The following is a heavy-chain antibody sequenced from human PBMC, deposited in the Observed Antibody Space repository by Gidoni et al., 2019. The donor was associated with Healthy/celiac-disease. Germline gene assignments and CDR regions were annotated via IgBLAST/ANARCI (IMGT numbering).Heavy chain of an antibody. CDR2: IYHSGST. D-gene: IGHD2-2*01. CDR3: ARVSYCSSTSCYPDY. V-gene: IGHV4-4*02. J-gene: IGHJ4*02. Sequence: QVQLQESRPGLVKPSGTLSLTCAVSGGSISSSNWWSWVRQPPGKGLEWIGEIYHSGSTNYNPSLKSRVTISVDKSKNQFSLKLSSVTAADTAVYYCARVSYCSSTSCYPDYWGQGTLVTVSS. CDR1: GGSISSSNW.